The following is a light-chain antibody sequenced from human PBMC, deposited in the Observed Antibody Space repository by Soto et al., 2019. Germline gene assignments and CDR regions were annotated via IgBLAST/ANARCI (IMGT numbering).Light chain of an antibody. CDR1: RGIGSW. Sequence: DIEMTQTPSFVSASLGDRVTITCRASRGIGSWLAWYQQKPGKALKLLIYAATILQSGVPSRFSGSESGTDFSLTISSLQPEDFATYFCQQSSDFPLTFGGGTKVEIK. V-gene: IGKV1D-12*01. J-gene: IGKJ4*01. CDR3: QQSSDFPLT. CDR2: AAT.